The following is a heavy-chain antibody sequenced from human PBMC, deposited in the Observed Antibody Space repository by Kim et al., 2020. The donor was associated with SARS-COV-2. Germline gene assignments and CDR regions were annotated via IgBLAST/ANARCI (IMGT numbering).Heavy chain of an antibody. J-gene: IGHJ5*02. CDR3: ARGIYASGSYRFDP. CDR1: GASISSYY. CDR2: IYYSATT. V-gene: IGHV4-59*13. Sequence: ETLSLTCTVSGASISSYYWSWIRQPPGKGLEWIGYIYYSATTNYNPSLKSRVTMSVDTSKNQFSLKVTSVTTADTAFYYCARGIYASGSYRFDPWGQG. D-gene: IGHD3-10*01.